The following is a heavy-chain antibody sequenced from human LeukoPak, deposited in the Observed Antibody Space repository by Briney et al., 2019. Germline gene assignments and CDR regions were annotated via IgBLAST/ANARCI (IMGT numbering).Heavy chain of an antibody. CDR3: ARHRGYDFWSGYSTPHNWFDP. D-gene: IGHD3-3*01. CDR1: GGSIISSSYY. Sequence: SETLSLTCTVSGGSIISSSYYWGWIRQPPGKGLEWIGSIYYSGSTYYNPSLKSRVTISVDTSKNQFSLKLSSVTAADTAVYYCARHRGYDFWSGYSTPHNWFDPWGQGTLVTVSS. J-gene: IGHJ5*02. CDR2: IYYSGST. V-gene: IGHV4-39*01.